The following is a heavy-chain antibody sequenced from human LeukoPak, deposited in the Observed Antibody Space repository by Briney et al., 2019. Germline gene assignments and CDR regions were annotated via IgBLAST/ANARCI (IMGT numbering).Heavy chain of an antibody. CDR2: LGYDGRGT. V-gene: IGHV3-74*01. CDR1: GFTFNNYA. D-gene: IGHD1-1*01. J-gene: IGHJ4*01. Sequence: LAGGSLRLSCAASGFTFNNYAMHWVRQAPGKGLEWVSRLGYDGRGTNYADSVKGRFTISRDNAKNILYLQMNSLRADDTALYYCARDGFVGPETAYLDYWGQGTLVTVSS. CDR3: ARDGFVGPETAYLDY.